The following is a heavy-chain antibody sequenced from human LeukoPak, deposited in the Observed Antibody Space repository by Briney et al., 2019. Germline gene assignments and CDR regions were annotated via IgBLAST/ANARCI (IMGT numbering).Heavy chain of an antibody. D-gene: IGHD6-19*01. V-gene: IGHV4-34*01. CDR2: INHSGST. CDR3: ARGRSSGWRNYWYFDL. CDR1: GGSFSGYY. Sequence: PSETLSLTCAVYGGSFSGYYWSWIRQPPGKGLEWIGEINHSGSTNYIPSLKSRVTISVDTSKNQFSLKLSSVTAADTAVYYCARGRSSGWRNYWYFDLWGRGTLVTVSS. J-gene: IGHJ2*01.